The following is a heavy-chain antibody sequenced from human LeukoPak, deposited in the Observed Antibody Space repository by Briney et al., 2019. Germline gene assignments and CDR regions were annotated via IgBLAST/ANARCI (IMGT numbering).Heavy chain of an antibody. CDR2: IIPIFGTA. CDR3: ASLDMDRYSSGWYYFDY. Sequence: ASVKVSCKASGGTFSSYAISWVRQAPGQGLEWMGGIIPIFGTANYAQKFQGRVTITADESTSTAYMELSSLRSEDTAVYYCASLDMDRYSSGWYYFDYWGQGTLVTVSS. V-gene: IGHV1-69*13. CDR1: GGTFSSYA. D-gene: IGHD6-19*01. J-gene: IGHJ4*02.